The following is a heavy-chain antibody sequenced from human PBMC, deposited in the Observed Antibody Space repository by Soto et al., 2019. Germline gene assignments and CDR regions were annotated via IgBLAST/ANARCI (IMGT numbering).Heavy chain of an antibody. CDR2: MNPNSGNT. V-gene: IGHV1-8*01. J-gene: IGHJ3*02. Sequence: ASVKVSCKASGYSFTSYDVNWVRQATGQGLEWMGWMNPNSGNTDFAEKLQGRVTMTTDTPTSTAYMELSSLRSDDTAVYYCARDVVVAARSHAFDIWGQGTMVTVSS. CDR3: ARDVVVAARSHAFDI. CDR1: GYSFTSYD. D-gene: IGHD2-15*01.